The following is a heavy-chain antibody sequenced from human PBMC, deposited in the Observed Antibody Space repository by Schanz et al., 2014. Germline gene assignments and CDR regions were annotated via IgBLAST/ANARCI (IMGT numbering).Heavy chain of an antibody. V-gene: IGHV1-2*02. J-gene: IGHJ4*02. Sequence: QVQLVQSGPAVKKPGASMKVSCLASGYSFTEYFLHWVRQAPGQGLEWMGWINPNSGETNYGQKLKGRVTLTSDTSISTAFMELSGLTSDDTATYFCARARYTGYDCSGYWGQGTLLIVSS. CDR3: ARARYTGYDCSGY. CDR1: GYSFTEYF. D-gene: IGHD5-12*01. CDR2: INPNSGET.